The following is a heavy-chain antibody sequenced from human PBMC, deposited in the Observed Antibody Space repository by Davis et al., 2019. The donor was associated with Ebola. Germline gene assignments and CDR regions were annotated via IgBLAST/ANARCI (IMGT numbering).Heavy chain of an antibody. CDR3: VKGHPYDDSSGQGES. CDR1: GFTFSSYW. Sequence: GGSLRLSCAASGFTFSSYWMHWVRQAPGKGLEWVSGISWNGGIIGYARRFTISRDNAKNSLYLQMNSLRADDTALYYCVKGHPYDDSSGQGESWGQGTLVTVSS. D-gene: IGHD3-22*01. V-gene: IGHV3-9*01. CDR2: ISWNGGII. J-gene: IGHJ5*02.